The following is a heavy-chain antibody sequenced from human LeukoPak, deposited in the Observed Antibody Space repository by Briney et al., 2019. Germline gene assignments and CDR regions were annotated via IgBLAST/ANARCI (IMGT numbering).Heavy chain of an antibody. CDR2: ISYDGSNK. J-gene: IGHJ5*02. V-gene: IGHV3-30-3*01. CDR1: GFTFSSYA. CDR3: AKDLPLNPLVGWFDP. D-gene: IGHD2-2*01. Sequence: PGRSLRLSCAASGFTFSSYAMHWVRQAPGKGLEWVAVISYDGSNKYYADSVKGRFTISRDNSKNTLYLQMNSLRAEDTAVYYCAKDLPLNPLVGWFDPWGQETLVTVSS.